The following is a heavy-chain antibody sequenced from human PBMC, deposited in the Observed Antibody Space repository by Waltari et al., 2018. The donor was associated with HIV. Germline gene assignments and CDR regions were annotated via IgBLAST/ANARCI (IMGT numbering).Heavy chain of an antibody. D-gene: IGHD3-10*01. Sequence: QVQLVQSGAEVKKPGSSVKVSCKASGGTFSSYAISWVRQAPGQGLEWMGGIIPIFGTANSAQKFQGRVTITADESTSTAYMELSSLRPEDTAVYYCARGAQRIAMVRGVRIHYYYYYGMDVWGQGTTVTVSS. V-gene: IGHV1-69*01. CDR2: IIPIFGTA. CDR1: GGTFSSYA. J-gene: IGHJ6*02. CDR3: ARGAQRIAMVRGVRIHYYYYYGMDV.